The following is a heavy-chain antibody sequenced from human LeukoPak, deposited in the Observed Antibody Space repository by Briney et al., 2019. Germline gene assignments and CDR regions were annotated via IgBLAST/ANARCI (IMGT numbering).Heavy chain of an antibody. CDR2: IYTSGST. CDR1: GGSISSGSYY. V-gene: IGHV4-61*02. D-gene: IGHD2/OR15-2a*01. J-gene: IGHJ5*01. Sequence: SQTLSLTCTVAGGSISSGSYYWSWIRQPAGKGLEWIGRIYTSGSTNYNPSLKSRVTTSLDTSGIQFSLKLTSVTAADTAVYYCARTPQYGVSWFDSWGQGTLVTVSS. CDR3: ARTPQYGVSWFDS.